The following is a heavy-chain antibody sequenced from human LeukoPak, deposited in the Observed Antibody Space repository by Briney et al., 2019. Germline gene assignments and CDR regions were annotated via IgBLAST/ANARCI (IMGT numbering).Heavy chain of an antibody. D-gene: IGHD4-17*01. CDR1: GFTFSSYE. J-gene: IGHJ4*02. CDR3: ATYGDFLDY. Sequence: GGSLRLACAASGFTFSSYEMNWVRQAPGKGLEWVSYISSSGSTIYYADSVKGRFTISRDNAKNSLYLQMNSLRAEDTAVYYCATYGDFLDYWGQGTLVTVSS. CDR2: ISSSGSTI. V-gene: IGHV3-48*03.